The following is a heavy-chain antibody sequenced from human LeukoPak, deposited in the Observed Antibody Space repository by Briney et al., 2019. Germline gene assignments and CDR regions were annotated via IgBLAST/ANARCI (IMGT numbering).Heavy chain of an antibody. CDR2: IIPILGIA. V-gene: IGHV1-69*04. J-gene: IGHJ4*02. CDR1: GGTFSSYA. Sequence: ASVKVSCKASGGTFSSYAISWVRQAPGQGLEWMGRIIPILGIANYAQKFQGRVTITADKSTSTAYKELSSLRSEDTAVYYCARDSIIFDCWGQGTLVTVSS. CDR3: ARDSIIFDC.